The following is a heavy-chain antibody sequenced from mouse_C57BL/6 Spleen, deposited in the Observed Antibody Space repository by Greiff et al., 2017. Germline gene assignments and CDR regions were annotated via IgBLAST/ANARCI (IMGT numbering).Heavy chain of an antibody. V-gene: IGHV1-64*01. CDR2: IHPNSGST. CDR1: GYTFTSYW. Sequence: QVQLQQPGAELVKPGASVKLSCKASGYTFTSYWMHWVKQRPGQGLEWIGMIHPNSGSTNYNEKFKSKATLTVDKSSSTAYMQLSSLTSEDSAVYCCASEGITTVVGGMDYWGQGTSVTVSS. CDR3: ASEGITTVVGGMDY. J-gene: IGHJ4*01. D-gene: IGHD1-1*01.